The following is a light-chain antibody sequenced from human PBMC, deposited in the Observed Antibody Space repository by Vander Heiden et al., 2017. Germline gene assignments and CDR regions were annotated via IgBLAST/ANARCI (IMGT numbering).Light chain of an antibody. CDR2: AAS. CDR1: QSISSY. J-gene: IGKJ3*01. V-gene: IGKV1-39*01. CDR3: QQSDSTPFT. Sequence: DIQMTHSPSSLSASVGDRVTITCRASQSISSYLNWYQQKPGKAPKLLIYAASSLQSGVPSRFSGSGSGTDFTLTISRLQPEDFATYYCQQSDSTPFTFGHGTKVXIK.